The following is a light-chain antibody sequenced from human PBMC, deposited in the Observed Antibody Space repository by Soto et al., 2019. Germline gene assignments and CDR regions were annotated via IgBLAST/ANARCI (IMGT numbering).Light chain of an antibody. Sequence: IQMTQSPSTLSGSVGDRVTITCRASQSIDRWLAWYQQKPGKAPKLLIFAASSLQVGVPSRFSGSGSGTDFTLTISSLQPEDFATYYCLQNSDYPPTFGPGTKVDIK. J-gene: IGKJ3*01. CDR3: LQNSDYPPT. CDR1: QSIDRW. CDR2: AAS. V-gene: IGKV1-6*01.